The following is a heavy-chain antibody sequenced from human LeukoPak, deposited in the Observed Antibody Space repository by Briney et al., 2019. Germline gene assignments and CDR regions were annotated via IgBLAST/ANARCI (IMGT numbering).Heavy chain of an antibody. Sequence: ASVKVSCKASGYTFTSYYMHWVRQATGQGLEWMGWMNPNSGNTGYAQKFQGRVTITRNTSISTAYMELSSLISEDTAVYYCATGQRGQEGDNWFDPWGQGTLVTVSS. CDR3: ATGQRGQEGDNWFDP. CDR2: MNPNSGNT. CDR1: GYTFTSYY. D-gene: IGHD3-10*01. V-gene: IGHV1-8*03. J-gene: IGHJ5*02.